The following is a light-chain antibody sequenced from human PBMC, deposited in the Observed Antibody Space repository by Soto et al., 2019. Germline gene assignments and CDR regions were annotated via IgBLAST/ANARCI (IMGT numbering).Light chain of an antibody. CDR2: GNS. CDR3: QSYDSSLSGFYV. CDR1: SSKIGAGYD. J-gene: IGLJ1*01. Sequence: QSVLTQPPSVSGAPGQRVTISCTGSSSKIGAGYDLHWYQQLPGTAPKLLIYGNSNRPSGVPDRFSGSKSGTSASLAITGLQAEDEADYYCQSYDSSLSGFYVFGTGTKVTVL. V-gene: IGLV1-40*01.